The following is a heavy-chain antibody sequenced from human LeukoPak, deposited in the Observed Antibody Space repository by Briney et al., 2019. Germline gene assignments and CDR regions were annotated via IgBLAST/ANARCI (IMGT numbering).Heavy chain of an antibody. D-gene: IGHD1-26*01. J-gene: IGHJ4*02. V-gene: IGHV3-23*01. Sequence: GGSLRLSCAASGFTFSSYAMSWVRQAPGKGLEWVSAISGSGGSTYYADSMKGRFTISRDNSKNTLYLQMNSLRAEDTAVYYCAKAKWELLFRERYYFDYWGQGTLVTVSS. CDR3: AKAKWELLFRERYYFDY. CDR1: GFTFSSYA. CDR2: ISGSGGST.